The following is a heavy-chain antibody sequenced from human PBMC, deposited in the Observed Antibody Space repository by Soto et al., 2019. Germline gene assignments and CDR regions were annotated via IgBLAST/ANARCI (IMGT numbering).Heavy chain of an antibody. CDR1: GLTFSGYA. V-gene: IGHV3-23*01. CDR2: ISGSGGTT. Sequence: EVQLLESGGGLVQPGGSLRLSCAASGLTFSGYAMSWVRQAPGKGLEWVSAISGSGGTTYYADSVKGRFTFSRDNSKNTLYLQMNSLRAEDTAVYYCAKTANGWFSAFDIWGQGTMVTVSS. J-gene: IGHJ3*02. CDR3: AKTANGWFSAFDI. D-gene: IGHD6-19*01.